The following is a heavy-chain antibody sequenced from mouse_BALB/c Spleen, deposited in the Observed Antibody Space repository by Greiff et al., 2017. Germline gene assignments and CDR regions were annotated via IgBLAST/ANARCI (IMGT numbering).Heavy chain of an antibody. CDR3: APNYYGSSYFFAY. CDR1: GYSITSDYA. CDR2: ISYSGST. J-gene: IGHJ3*01. V-gene: IGHV3-2*02. D-gene: IGHD1-1*01. Sequence: EVQLVESGPGLVKPSQSLSLTCTVTGYSITSDYAWNWIRQFPGNKLEWMGYISYSGSTSYNPSLKSRISITRDTSKNQFFLQLNSVTTEDTATYYCAPNYYGSSYFFAYWGQGTLVTVSA.